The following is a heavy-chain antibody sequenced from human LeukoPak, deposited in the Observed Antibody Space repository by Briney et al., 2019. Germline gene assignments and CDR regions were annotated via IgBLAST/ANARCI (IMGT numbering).Heavy chain of an antibody. Sequence: SQTLSLTGTVSGGSISSGDYYWSWIRQPPGKGLEWIGYIYYSGSTYYNPSLKSRVTISVDTSKNQFSLKLSSVTAADTAVYYCARGTMVRGVIPQGWFDPWGQGTLVTVSS. CDR2: IYYSGST. D-gene: IGHD3-10*01. CDR3: ARGTMVRGVIPQGWFDP. V-gene: IGHV4-30-4*01. CDR1: GGSISSGDYY. J-gene: IGHJ5*02.